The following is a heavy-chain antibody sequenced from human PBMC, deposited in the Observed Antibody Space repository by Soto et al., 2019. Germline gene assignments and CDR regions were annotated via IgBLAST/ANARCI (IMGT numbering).Heavy chain of an antibody. D-gene: IGHD3-22*01. CDR2: IYYSGST. CDR3: ARDFLPHYYDSSGDAFDI. J-gene: IGHJ3*02. CDR1: GGSISSGGYY. Sequence: PSETLSLTCTVSGGSISSGGYYWSWIRQHPGKGLEWIGYIYYSGSTYYNPSLKSRVTISVDTSKNQFSLKLSSVTAADTAVYYCARDFLPHYYDSSGDAFDIWGQGTMVTV. V-gene: IGHV4-31*03.